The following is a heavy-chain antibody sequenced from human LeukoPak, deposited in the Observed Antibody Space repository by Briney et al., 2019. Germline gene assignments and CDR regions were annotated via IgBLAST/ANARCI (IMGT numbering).Heavy chain of an antibody. CDR2: IHYSGST. CDR1: GGSISSGGYY. CDR3: ARVSIATGGFDP. J-gene: IGHJ5*02. V-gene: IGHV4-31*03. Sequence: SRTLSLTCTVSGGSISSGGYYWSWIRQHPGKGLEWIGYIHYSGSTYYNPSLKSRVTISVDTSKNQFSLKLSSVTAADTAVYYCARVSIATGGFDPWGQGTLVTVSS. D-gene: IGHD1-14*01.